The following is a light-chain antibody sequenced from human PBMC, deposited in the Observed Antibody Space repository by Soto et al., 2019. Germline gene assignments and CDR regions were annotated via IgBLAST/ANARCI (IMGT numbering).Light chain of an antibody. Sequence: DIQMTQSPSSLSASVGDRVTITCRASQSISSYLNWYQQKPGKAPKLLIYAASSLHSGVPSRFSGSGSGTDFTLTISRLQPEDFATYYCRQGYSTLHFGGGTKVELK. J-gene: IGKJ4*01. CDR1: QSISSY. CDR3: RQGYSTLH. CDR2: AAS. V-gene: IGKV1-39*01.